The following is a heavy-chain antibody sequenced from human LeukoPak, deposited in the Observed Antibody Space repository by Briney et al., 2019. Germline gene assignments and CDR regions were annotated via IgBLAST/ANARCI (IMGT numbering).Heavy chain of an antibody. V-gene: IGHV3-30*18. D-gene: IGHD2-2*01. CDR1: GFTLRSHG. J-gene: IGHJ4*02. CDR3: AKDSSTGWYYFDY. Sequence: GKSLTLSCAASGFTLRSHGMHWVRQAPGKGLEWVAVISYDESNKHNADSVKGRFTISRDTSRNTLYLQMDSLRAEDTALYYCAKDSSTGWYYFDYWGQGTVVTVSS. CDR2: ISYDESNK.